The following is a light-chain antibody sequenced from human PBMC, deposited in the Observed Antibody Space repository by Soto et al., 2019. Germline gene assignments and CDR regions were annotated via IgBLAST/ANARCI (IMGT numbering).Light chain of an antibody. Sequence: QSALTQPASVSGSPGQSITISCTGTSSDIGDYDYVSWYRHLPGKAPKLLIFDVTHRPSGVSDRFSGSKSGNTASLTISGVRPEDEADYYCCSYTDIALDVVFGGGTQLTVL. J-gene: IGLJ2*01. V-gene: IGLV2-14*01. CDR1: SSDIGDYDY. CDR3: CSYTDIALDVV. CDR2: DVT.